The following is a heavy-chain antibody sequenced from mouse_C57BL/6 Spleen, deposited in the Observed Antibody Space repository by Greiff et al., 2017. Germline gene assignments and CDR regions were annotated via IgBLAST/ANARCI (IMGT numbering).Heavy chain of an antibody. J-gene: IGHJ3*01. V-gene: IGHV5-4*01. CDR2: ISDGGSYT. CDR3: AREDSNYVWFAY. Sequence: EVQRVESGGGLVKPGGSLKLSCAASGFTFSSYAMSWVRQTPEKRLEWVATISDGGSYTYYPDNVKGRFTISRDNAKNNLYLQMSHLKSEDTAMYYCAREDSNYVWFAYWGQGTLVTVSA. D-gene: IGHD2-5*01. CDR1: GFTFSSYA.